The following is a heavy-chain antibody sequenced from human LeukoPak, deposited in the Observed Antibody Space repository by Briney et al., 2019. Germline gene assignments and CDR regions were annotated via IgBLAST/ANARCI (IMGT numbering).Heavy chain of an antibody. D-gene: IGHD5/OR15-5a*01. CDR1: VDSVSTNSAA. J-gene: IGHJ4*02. CDR2: TYYRSKWFI. V-gene: IGHV6-1*01. CDR3: AREAASTFDY. Sequence: SQTLSLTCAISVDSVSTNSAAWNWLRQSPSRGLEWLGRTYYRSKWFIDYAVSVRSRITINPDTSKSQFSLQLDSVTPEDTAVYFWAREAASTFDYWGQGTLVTVSS.